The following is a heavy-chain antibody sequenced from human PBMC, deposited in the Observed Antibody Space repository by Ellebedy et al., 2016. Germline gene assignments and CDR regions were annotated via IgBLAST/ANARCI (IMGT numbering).Heavy chain of an antibody. D-gene: IGHD4/OR15-4a*01. J-gene: IGHJ5*02. CDR1: GDSVNNYY. CDR3: AKREAMVSETGPGSWLDP. Sequence: SETLSLTCTVSGDSVNNYYWNWVRQPPGEGLEWIGCISKSGGTIYNPSLESRLTMSLDTSRHQFSLNLRSVTATDTAVYYCAKREAMVSETGPGSWLDPWGQGTLVTVSS. V-gene: IGHV4-59*08. CDR2: ISKSGGT.